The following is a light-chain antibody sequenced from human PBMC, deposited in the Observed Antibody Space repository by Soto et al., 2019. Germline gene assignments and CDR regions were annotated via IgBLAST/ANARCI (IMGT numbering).Light chain of an antibody. J-gene: IGLJ3*02. V-gene: IGLV1-47*01. CDR2: RNN. CDR1: SSNIGTNV. Sequence: QPVLTQPPSASGTPGQRVTISCSGSSSNIGTNVVYLYQQLPGTAHKLLISRNNQRPSGVPDRFSGSKSGTSGSLAISGRRSDDEADYYCAAWDDRLSAWVSGGGTKLTVL. CDR3: AAWDDRLSAWV.